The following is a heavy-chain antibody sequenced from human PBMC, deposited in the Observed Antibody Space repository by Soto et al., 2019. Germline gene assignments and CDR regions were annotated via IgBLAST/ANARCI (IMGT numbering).Heavy chain of an antibody. CDR2: IKQDGSEK. J-gene: IGHJ4*02. Sequence: GGSLRLSCAASGFTFSSYWMSWVRQAPGKGLEWVANIKQDGSEKYYVDSVKGRFTISRDNAKNSLYLQMNSLRAEDTAVYYCAREGVDGGNSGLDYWGQGTLVTVSS. CDR3: AREGVDGGNSGLDY. CDR1: GFTFSSYW. V-gene: IGHV3-7*03. D-gene: IGHD2-21*02.